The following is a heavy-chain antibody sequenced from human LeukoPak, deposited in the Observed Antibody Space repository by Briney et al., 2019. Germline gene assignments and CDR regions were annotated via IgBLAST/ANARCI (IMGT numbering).Heavy chain of an antibody. D-gene: IGHD3-22*01. V-gene: IGHV1-69*13. J-gene: IGHJ5*02. CDR3: ARDLGYYDSSGYYYSPTFDP. CDR2: IIPIFGTA. CDR1: GGTFSSYA. Sequence: SVKVSCKASGGTFSSYAISWVRQAPGQGLEWMGGIIPIFGTANYAQKFQGRVTITADESTSTAYMELSSLRSEDTAVYYCARDLGYYDSSGYYYSPTFDPWGQGTLVTVPS.